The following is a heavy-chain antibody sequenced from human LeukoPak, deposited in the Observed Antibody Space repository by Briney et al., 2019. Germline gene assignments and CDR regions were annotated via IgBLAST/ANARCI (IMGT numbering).Heavy chain of an antibody. CDR1: GFTFSSYA. CDR3: ARRGGGGDWGDFDI. J-gene: IGHJ3*02. Sequence: GGSLRLSCAASGFTFSSYAMGWVRQAPGKGLEWVSAISGNGGATYYADSVKGRFSISRDNSKNTLYLDMNSLRGDDTAVYYCARRGGGGDWGDFDIWGQGTMVTVSS. CDR2: ISGNGGAT. V-gene: IGHV3-23*01. D-gene: IGHD2-21*02.